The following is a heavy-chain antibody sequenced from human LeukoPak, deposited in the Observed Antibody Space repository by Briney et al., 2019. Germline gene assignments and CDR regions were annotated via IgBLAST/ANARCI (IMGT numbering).Heavy chain of an antibody. Sequence: ASVKVSCKASGYTFTSYGMSWVRQAPGQGLEWMGWISAYNGNTNYAQKLQGRVTMTTDTSTSTAYMELSSLRSDDTAVYYCARDLTILLWFGELAPGRQNQIDYRGHGTLVTVSS. D-gene: IGHD3-10*01. J-gene: IGHJ4*01. CDR1: GYTFTSYG. CDR2: ISAYNGNT. V-gene: IGHV1-18*01. CDR3: ARDLTILLWFGELAPGRQNQIDY.